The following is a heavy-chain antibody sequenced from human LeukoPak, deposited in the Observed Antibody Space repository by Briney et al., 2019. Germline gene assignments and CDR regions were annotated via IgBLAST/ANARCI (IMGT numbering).Heavy chain of an antibody. CDR1: DGSTFISS. V-gene: IGHV4-59*08. J-gene: IGHJ5*02. CDR2: IYYSGST. Sequence: PETLSVSCTVSDGSTFISSGNWIWQPPEKGLEWIGYIYYSGSTKYNPSLESRVTISVDTSKNQISLKLRSVTAADTDIYYCARRQHPGGENGLHNWCQTWGQRALVTVSS. D-gene: IGHD2-15*01. CDR3: ARRQHPGGENGLHNWCQT.